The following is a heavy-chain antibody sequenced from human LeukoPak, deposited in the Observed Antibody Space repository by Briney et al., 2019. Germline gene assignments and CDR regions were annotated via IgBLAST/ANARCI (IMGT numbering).Heavy chain of an antibody. D-gene: IGHD1-1*01. CDR3: AKEATDSVPIEY. J-gene: IGHJ4*02. CDR2: ICWDDRST. V-gene: IGHV3-43*01. CDR1: AFTIDDYT. Sequence: GVSLRLSCSASAFTIDDYTMQWVGQAPGQGLVGVSIICWDDRSTDYTDHVRGRITTARDNSRNSLYLQRKSLRDADTTFYYWAKEATDSVPIEYWREGTLVRVSS.